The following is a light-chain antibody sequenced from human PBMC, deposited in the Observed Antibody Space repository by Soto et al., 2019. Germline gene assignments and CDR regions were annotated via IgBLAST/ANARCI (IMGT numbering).Light chain of an antibody. V-gene: IGLV2-23*02. Sequence: LTQPASVSWSLGQAITISCTGTSSDVGGYNLVSWYQQHPGKAPKLMIYEVTKRPSGVSNRFSASKSGDTASLTISGLQAEDEADYYCCSYAGTSSYAFGTGTKVTVL. CDR1: SSDVGGYNL. CDR3: CSYAGTSSYA. J-gene: IGLJ1*01. CDR2: EVT.